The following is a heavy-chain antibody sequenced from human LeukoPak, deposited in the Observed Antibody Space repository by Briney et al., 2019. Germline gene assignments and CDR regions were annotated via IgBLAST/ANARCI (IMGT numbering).Heavy chain of an antibody. CDR1: GFTFSSYS. V-gene: IGHV3-48*01. J-gene: IGHJ5*02. Sequence: PGGSLRLSCAASGFTFSSYSMNWVRQAPGKGLEWVSYISSSSSTIYYADSAKGRFTISRDNAKNSLYLQMNSLRAEDTAVYYCARSTYYYDSSGYSEDWFDPWGQGTLVTVSS. D-gene: IGHD3-22*01. CDR2: ISSSSSTI. CDR3: ARSTYYYDSSGYSEDWFDP.